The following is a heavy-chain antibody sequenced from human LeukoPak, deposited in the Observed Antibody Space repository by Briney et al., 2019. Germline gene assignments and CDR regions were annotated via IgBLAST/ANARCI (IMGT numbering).Heavy chain of an antibody. Sequence: GGSLRLSCAASGFTFSGSAMHWVRQASGKGLEWVGRIRSKANSYATAYAASVKGRFTISRDDSKNTAYLQMNSLKTEDTAVYYCTSGGYCSSTSCYGENWGQGTLVTVSS. J-gene: IGHJ4*02. D-gene: IGHD2-2*01. CDR2: IRSKANSYAT. CDR1: GFTFSGSA. CDR3: TSGGYCSSTSCYGEN. V-gene: IGHV3-73*01.